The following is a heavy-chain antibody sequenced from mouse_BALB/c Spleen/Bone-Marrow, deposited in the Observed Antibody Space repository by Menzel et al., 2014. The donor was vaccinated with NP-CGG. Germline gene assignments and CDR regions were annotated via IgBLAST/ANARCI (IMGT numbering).Heavy chain of an antibody. Sequence: DVKLQESGAELVKPGASVKLSCTASGFNIKDTYMHWVKQRPEQGLEWIGRIDPANGNTRYDPKFQGKATITADTSSNTAYLQLSSLTSEDTAVYYWANYYYDSCLFAYWGQGTLVTVSA. CDR1: GFNIKDTY. V-gene: IGHV14-3*02. J-gene: IGHJ3*01. D-gene: IGHD1-1*01. CDR2: IDPANGNT. CDR3: ANYYYDSCLFAY.